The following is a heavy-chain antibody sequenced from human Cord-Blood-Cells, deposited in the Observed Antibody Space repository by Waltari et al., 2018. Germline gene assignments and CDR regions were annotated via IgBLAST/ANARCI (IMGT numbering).Heavy chain of an antibody. V-gene: IGHV4-34*01. D-gene: IGHD3-3*01. CDR2: INHSGST. J-gene: IGHJ5*02. CDR3: ARARAYYDFWSGYYTAFDP. Sequence: QVQLQQWGAGLLKPSETLSLTCAVYGGSFSGYYWRWIRQPPGKGLEWIGEINHSGSTNYNPSLKSRVTISVDTSKNQFSLKLSSVTAADTAVYYCARARAYYDFWSGYYTAFDPWGQGTLVTVSS. CDR1: GGSFSGYY.